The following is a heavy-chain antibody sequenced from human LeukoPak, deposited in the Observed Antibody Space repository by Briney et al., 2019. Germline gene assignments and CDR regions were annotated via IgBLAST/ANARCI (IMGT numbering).Heavy chain of an antibody. D-gene: IGHD2/OR15-2a*01. CDR1: GDSISNYY. Sequence: KTSETLSLTRTVSGDSISNYYWSWIRQPPGKGLEWIGYIYYSGSTNYNPSLKSRVTMSVDTSKNQFSLKLSSVTAADTAVYYCARELKVGNTGYYFDYWGQGTLVTVSP. V-gene: IGHV4-59*01. CDR2: IYYSGST. J-gene: IGHJ4*02. CDR3: ARELKVGNTGYYFDY.